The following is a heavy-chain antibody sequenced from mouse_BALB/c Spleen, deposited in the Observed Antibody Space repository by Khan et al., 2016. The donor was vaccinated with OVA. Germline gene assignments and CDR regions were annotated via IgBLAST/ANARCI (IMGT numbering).Heavy chain of an antibody. CDR2: INPSNDYT. Sequence: QVQLQQSGAELARPGASVKMSCKASGYTFTSYTMHWVKQRPGQGLEWIGYINPSNDYTNYNQKFKDKATLTADKSSSTAYMQLSSLRSEDCAVYYCTREGPYCGNCGAWFAYWGQGTLVTVSA. D-gene: IGHD2-10*01. V-gene: IGHV1-4*01. CDR3: TREGPYCGNCGAWFAY. CDR1: GYTFTSYT. J-gene: IGHJ3*01.